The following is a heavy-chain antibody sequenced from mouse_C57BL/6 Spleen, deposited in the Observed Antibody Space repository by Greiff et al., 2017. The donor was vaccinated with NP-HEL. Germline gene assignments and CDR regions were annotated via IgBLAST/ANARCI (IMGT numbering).Heavy chain of an antibody. CDR2: IYPGDGDT. CDR3: ARDPIITTVVAPFDY. D-gene: IGHD1-1*01. CDR1: GYAFSSSW. J-gene: IGHJ2*01. V-gene: IGHV1-82*01. Sequence: VQLQQSGPELVKPGASVKISCKASGYAFSSSWMNWVKQRPGKGLEWIGRIYPGDGDTNYNGKFKGKATLTADKSSSTAYMQLSSLTSEDSAVYFCARDPIITTVVAPFDYWGQGTTLTVSS.